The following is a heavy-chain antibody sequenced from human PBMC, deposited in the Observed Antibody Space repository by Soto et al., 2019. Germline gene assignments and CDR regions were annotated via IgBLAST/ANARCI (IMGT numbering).Heavy chain of an antibody. V-gene: IGHV3-23*01. Sequence: EVRLLESGGGLEQPGGSLRLSCAASGFTFHSYAMTWVRQAPGKGLEWVSAIGDSGAHTYYADSVKGRFTISRDNSNNTLYLLMHSLRAEDTAIYYCAKVGPTAPRLGYYYGMDVWGQGTTVTVSS. CDR3: AKVGPTAPRLGYYYGMDV. CDR1: GFTFHSYA. D-gene: IGHD6-6*01. CDR2: IGDSGAHT. J-gene: IGHJ6*02.